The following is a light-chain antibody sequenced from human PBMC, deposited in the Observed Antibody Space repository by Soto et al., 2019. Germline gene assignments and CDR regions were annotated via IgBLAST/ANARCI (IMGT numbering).Light chain of an antibody. V-gene: IGKV3-15*01. CDR2: DAS. CDR3: QQYGGSPIT. Sequence: EIVMTQSPATLSVSPGEGATLSCRASQSVSSYLAWYQQKPGQAPRLLIYDASNRATGIPARFSGSGSGTEFTLTITGLQPEDFALYYCQQYGGSPITFGLGTRREIK. J-gene: IGKJ5*01. CDR1: QSVSSY.